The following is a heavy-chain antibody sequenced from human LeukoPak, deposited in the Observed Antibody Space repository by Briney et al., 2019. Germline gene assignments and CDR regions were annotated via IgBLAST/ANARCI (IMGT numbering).Heavy chain of an antibody. Sequence: SETLSLTCAVYGGSFSSYYWGWIRQPPGKGLEWIGSIYYSGSTYYNPSLKSRVTISVDTSKNQFSLKLSSVTAADTAVYYCARGNIVVVPAAILSSQFDPWGQGTLVTVSS. CDR2: IYYSGST. V-gene: IGHV4-39*07. CDR3: ARGNIVVVPAAILSSQFDP. CDR1: GGSFSSYY. D-gene: IGHD2-2*02. J-gene: IGHJ5*02.